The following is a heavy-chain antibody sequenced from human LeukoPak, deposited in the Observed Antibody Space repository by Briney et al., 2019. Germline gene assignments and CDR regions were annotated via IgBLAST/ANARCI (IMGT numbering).Heavy chain of an antibody. D-gene: IGHD3-9*01. V-gene: IGHV1-2*02. CDR3: ARVRGDWRAYYFDY. CDR2: INPNSGGT. CDR1: GYTFTGYY. Sequence: GAPVKVSCKASGYTFTGYYMHWVRQAPGQGLEWMGWINPNSGGTNYAQKFQGRVTMTRDTSISTAYMELSRLRSDDTAVYYCARVRGDWRAYYFDYWGQGTLVTVSS. J-gene: IGHJ4*02.